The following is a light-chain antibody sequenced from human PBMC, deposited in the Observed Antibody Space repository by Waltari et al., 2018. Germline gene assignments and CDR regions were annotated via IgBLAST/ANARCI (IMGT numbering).Light chain of an antibody. V-gene: IGLV3-25*03. CDR3: QSADFSGRYVV. J-gene: IGLJ2*01. Sequence: YELTQAPSMSVSPGQAARITCSGDALPKQFAHWYQQKPGQAPLLVIYKDHEGPSGVPDRFSGSSSGTTVTLTINGVQPDDEADYYCQSADFSGRYVVFGGGTKLTVL. CDR1: ALPKQF. CDR2: KDH.